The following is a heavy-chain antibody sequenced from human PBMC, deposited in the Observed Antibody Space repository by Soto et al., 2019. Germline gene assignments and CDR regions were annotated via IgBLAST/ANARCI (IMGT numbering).Heavy chain of an antibody. D-gene: IGHD2-15*01. CDR2: ISVSTSYI. CDR1: VFTFRIYS. CDR3: ARDLPNCSAGSCYFDY. V-gene: IGHV3-21*01. J-gene: IGHJ4*02. Sequence: PGGSLRLSCAPSVFTFRIYSMNWVRQAPGMGLEWVSSISVSTSYIYYADSLKGRFTISRDSAKNSLYLQMNSLRAEDTAVYYCARDLPNCSAGSCYFDYWGQGTMVTVSS.